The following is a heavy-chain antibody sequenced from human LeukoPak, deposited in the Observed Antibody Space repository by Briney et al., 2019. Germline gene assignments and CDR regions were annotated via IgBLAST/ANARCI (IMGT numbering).Heavy chain of an antibody. J-gene: IGHJ6*02. CDR3: ARRGAYYYYGMDV. CDR2: INHSGST. D-gene: IGHD1-26*01. Sequence: NPSETLSLTCAVYGGSFSGYYWSWIRQPPGKGLEWIGEINHSGSTNYNPSLKSRVTISVDTSKNQFSLKLSSVTAADTAVYYCARRGAYYYYGMDVWGQGTTVTVSS. V-gene: IGHV4-34*01. CDR1: GGSFSGYY.